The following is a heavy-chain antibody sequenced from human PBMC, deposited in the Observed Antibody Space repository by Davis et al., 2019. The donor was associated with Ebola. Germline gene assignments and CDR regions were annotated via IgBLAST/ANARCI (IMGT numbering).Heavy chain of an antibody. CDR3: ARVPYSSSDLYWYYGMDV. Sequence: AASVKVSCKASGYTFTSYYMHWVRQAPGQGLEWMGIINPRGGSTSYAQKFQGRVTMTRDTSTSTVYMELSSLRSEETAVYYCARVPYSSSDLYWYYGMDVWGQGTTVTVSS. D-gene: IGHD6-13*01. V-gene: IGHV1-46*01. CDR2: INPRGGST. CDR1: GYTFTSYY. J-gene: IGHJ6*02.